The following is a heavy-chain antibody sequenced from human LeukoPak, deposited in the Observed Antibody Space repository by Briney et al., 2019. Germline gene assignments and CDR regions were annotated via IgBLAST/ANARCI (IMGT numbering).Heavy chain of an antibody. D-gene: IGHD3-16*02. CDR3: ARGVPYYDYVLGSYRWNY. CDR1: GYTFTGYY. V-gene: IGHV1-2*02. J-gene: IGHJ4*02. Sequence: ASVKVSCKASGYTFTGYYMHWVRQAPGQGLEWMGWINPNSGGTNYAQKFQGRVTMTRDTSISTAYMELSRLRSDDTAVYYCARGVPYYDYVLGSYRWNYWGQGTLVTVSS. CDR2: INPNSGGT.